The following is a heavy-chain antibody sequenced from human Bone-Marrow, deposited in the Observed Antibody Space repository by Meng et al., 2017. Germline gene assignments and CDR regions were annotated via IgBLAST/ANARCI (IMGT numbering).Heavy chain of an antibody. D-gene: IGHD4-17*01. J-gene: IGHJ5*02. Sequence: QVQLQESGPGLVKPSQTLSLTCTVSGGSISSGDYYWSWIRQPPGKGLDWIRYIYYSGSTYYNPSLKSRVTISVDTSRNQFSLKLGSMTAADTAVYYCARHNYGDYGWFDPWGQGTLVTVSS. CDR3: ARHNYGDYGWFDP. V-gene: IGHV4-30-4*01. CDR1: GGSISSGDYY. CDR2: IYYSGST.